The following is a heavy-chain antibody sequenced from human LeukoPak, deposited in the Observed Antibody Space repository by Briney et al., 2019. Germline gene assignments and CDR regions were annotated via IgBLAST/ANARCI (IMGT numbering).Heavy chain of an antibody. CDR3: ARHSNKYDYDSSGHYRSFDY. CDR1: GFTFTFYW. D-gene: IGHD3-22*01. V-gene: IGHV3-7*01. CDR2: IKQDGGDK. Sequence: GGSVRLSCAASGFTFTFYWMSWVRQAPGKGLGRLANIKQDGGDKYYVDSVKGRFTISRDNSKNSLYLQMNSLRAEDTAFYFCARHSNKYDYDSSGHYRSFDYWGQGTLVSVSS. J-gene: IGHJ4*02.